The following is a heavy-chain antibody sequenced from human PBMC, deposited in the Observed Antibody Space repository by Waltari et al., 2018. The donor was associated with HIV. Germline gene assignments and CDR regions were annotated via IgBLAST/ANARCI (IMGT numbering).Heavy chain of an antibody. Sequence: EVQLVESGGGLVQPGMSLRLSCAATGFMFADYATPWVRQAAGKGLEWVAGISWNSGTVGQAESVKGRFTISRDNAKNSLYLQMNSLRAEDTALYYCAKDIFSLTTVATGALDIWGQGTMVSVSS. CDR3: AKDIFSLTTVATGALDI. CDR1: GFMFADYA. CDR2: ISWNSGTV. J-gene: IGHJ3*02. V-gene: IGHV3-9*01. D-gene: IGHD4-17*01.